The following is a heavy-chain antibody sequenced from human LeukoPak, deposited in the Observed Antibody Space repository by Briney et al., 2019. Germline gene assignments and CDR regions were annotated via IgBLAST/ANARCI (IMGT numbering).Heavy chain of an antibody. CDR1: GGSFSGYY. Sequence: PSETLSLTCAVYGGSFSGYYWSWIRQPPGKVLEWIGEINHSGSTNYNPSLKSRVTISVDTSKNQFSLKLSSVTAADTAVYYCARGRWYSSSWYAFNYWGQGTLVTVSS. CDR2: INHSGST. D-gene: IGHD6-13*01. CDR3: ARGRWYSSSWYAFNY. J-gene: IGHJ4*02. V-gene: IGHV4-34*01.